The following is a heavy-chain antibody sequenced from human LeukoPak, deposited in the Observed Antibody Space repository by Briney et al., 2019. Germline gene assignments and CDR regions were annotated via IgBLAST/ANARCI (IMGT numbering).Heavy chain of an antibody. CDR3: ARTSYSSGWSPFDY. D-gene: IGHD6-19*01. CDR2: ISYDGSNK. CDR1: GFTFSSYS. V-gene: IGHV3-30*03. Sequence: GGSLRPSCAASGFTFSSYSMNWVRQAPGKGLEWVAVISYDGSNKYYADSVKGRFTISRDNSKNTLYLQMNSLRAEDTAVYYCARTSYSSGWSPFDYWGQGTLVTVSS. J-gene: IGHJ4*02.